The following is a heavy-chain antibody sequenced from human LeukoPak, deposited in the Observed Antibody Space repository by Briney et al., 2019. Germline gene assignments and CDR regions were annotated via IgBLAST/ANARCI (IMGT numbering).Heavy chain of an antibody. Sequence: SETPSLTCTVSGGSISSGGYYWNWIRQHPGKGLEWIGYIYYSGSTYYNPSLKSRVTISVDTSKNQFSLKLSSVTAADTAVYYCARVSYDILTGYFFAIDYWGQGTLVTVSS. CDR2: IYYSGST. J-gene: IGHJ4*02. CDR1: GGSISSGGYY. V-gene: IGHV4-31*03. CDR3: ARVSYDILTGYFFAIDY. D-gene: IGHD3-9*01.